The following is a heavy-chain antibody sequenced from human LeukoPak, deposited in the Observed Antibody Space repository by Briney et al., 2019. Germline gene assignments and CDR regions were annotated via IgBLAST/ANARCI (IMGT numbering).Heavy chain of an antibody. D-gene: IGHD3-10*01. CDR2: ITGSADTT. CDR1: GFTFTNYA. V-gene: IGHV3-23*01. Sequence: GGSLRLSCAASGFTFTNYAMSWVRQAPGKGLEWVSAITGSADTTYYADSVKGRFTISRDNAKNSLYLQMNSLRAEDTAVYYCVGLGENYWGQGTLVTVSS. CDR3: VGLGENY. J-gene: IGHJ4*02.